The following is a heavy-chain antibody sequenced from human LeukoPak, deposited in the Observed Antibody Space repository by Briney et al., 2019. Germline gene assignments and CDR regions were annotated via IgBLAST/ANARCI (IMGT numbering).Heavy chain of an antibody. CDR1: GGSISPYY. Sequence: SETLSLTCVVSGGSISPYYWSWIRQSPGKGLEWIGYIDPSGSASYNPSLKSRVTIFVDTSKNLFSLILTSVSASDAAIYYCARDHWLFSSKTWYYYGMDVWGQGTTVTVSS. CDR3: ARDHWLFSSKTWYYYGMDV. CDR2: IDPSGSA. J-gene: IGHJ6*02. D-gene: IGHD3-9*01. V-gene: IGHV4-59*01.